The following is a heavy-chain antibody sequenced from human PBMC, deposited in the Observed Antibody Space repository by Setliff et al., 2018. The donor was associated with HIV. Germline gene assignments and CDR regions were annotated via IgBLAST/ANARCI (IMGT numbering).Heavy chain of an antibody. CDR2: IHSSGTT. J-gene: IGHJ4*02. Sequence: SETLSLTCSVSGDSIGAYHWSWIRQPPGRGLEWIGYIHSSGTTHCNPSLSSRVTISFDASKKYFSLKLTSVTAADTAMYYCATYSAGEGGRGHRGQGTLVTVSS. V-gene: IGHV4-59*01. CDR1: GDSIGAYH. CDR3: ATYSAGEGGRGH. D-gene: IGHD2-15*01.